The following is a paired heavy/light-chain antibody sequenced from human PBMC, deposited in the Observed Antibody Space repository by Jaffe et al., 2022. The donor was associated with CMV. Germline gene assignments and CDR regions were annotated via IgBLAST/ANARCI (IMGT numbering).Heavy chain of an antibody. Sequence: QVQLVESGGGVVQPGTSLRLSCVASGFTFRSYGMHWVRQAPGKGLEWVAVIWYEGTKKYYVDSEKGRFSISRDDSKNTLYLQMNSLRAEDTAVYYCARDDGYSTSWHRADYFDYWGQGTLVTVSS. CDR3: ARDDGYSTSWHRADYFDY. J-gene: IGHJ4*02. CDR1: GFTFRSYG. V-gene: IGHV3-33*08. CDR2: IWYEGTKK. D-gene: IGHD2-21*02.
Light chain of an antibody. J-gene: IGLJ1*01. V-gene: IGLV1-44*01. CDR2: SNI. CDR3: AAWDDNLNGRYV. CDR1: SSNIGTNS. Sequence: QSVLTQPPSASGTPGQSVTISCSGSSSNIGTNSVNWYQHLPGTAPKLLIYSNIQRPSGVPDRFSGSKSGTSASLAISGLQSEDEGDYYCAAWDDNLNGRYVFGTGTRVTVL.